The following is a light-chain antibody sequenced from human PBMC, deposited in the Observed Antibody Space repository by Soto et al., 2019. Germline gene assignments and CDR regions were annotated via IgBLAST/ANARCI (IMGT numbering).Light chain of an antibody. CDR1: QSISRY. CDR3: QQYGSSPPT. J-gene: IGKJ1*01. CDR2: GAS. V-gene: IGKV3-20*01. Sequence: IVLTQSPGTLSLSPGERTTLSCRAGQSISRYLAWYQQKPGQGPRLLIYGASSRATGTPDRFSGSGSGTDFTLTINRLEPEDFALYYCQQYGSSPPTFGQGTKVDNK.